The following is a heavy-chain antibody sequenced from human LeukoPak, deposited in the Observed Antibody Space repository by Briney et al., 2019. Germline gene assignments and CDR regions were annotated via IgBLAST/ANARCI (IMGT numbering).Heavy chain of an antibody. V-gene: IGHV3-23*01. CDR2: ISGSGGST. D-gene: IGHD3-10*01. Sequence: GGSLRLSCAASGFTFRSYAMSRVRQAPGKGLEWVSAISGSGGSTYYADSVKGRFTISRDNAKKTLYLQMDSLRTDDTAVYYCTTDRGYSTLDDWGQGTLVTVSS. CDR1: GFTFRSYA. J-gene: IGHJ4*02. CDR3: TTDRGYSTLDD.